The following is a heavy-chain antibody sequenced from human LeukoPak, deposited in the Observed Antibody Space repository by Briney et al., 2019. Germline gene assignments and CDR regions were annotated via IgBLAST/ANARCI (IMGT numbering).Heavy chain of an antibody. V-gene: IGHV4-39*07. CDR1: GGSISSSGYY. D-gene: IGHD1-14*01. J-gene: IGHJ3*02. CDR2: IYSSGST. Sequence: SETLSLTCTVSGGSISSSGYYWGWIRQPPGKGLEWIGSIYSSGSTYYNPSLKSRVTISVDTSKDQFSLKLSSVTAADTAVYYCARDKATKTGGAFDIWGQGTMVTVSS. CDR3: ARDKATKTGGAFDI.